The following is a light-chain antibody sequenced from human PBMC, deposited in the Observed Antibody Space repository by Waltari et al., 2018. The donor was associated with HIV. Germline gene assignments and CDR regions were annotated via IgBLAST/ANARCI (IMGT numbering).Light chain of an antibody. CDR3: AAWGDSLSNVV. CDR2: GND. Sequence: QSVLTQPPSASGTPGQRVTISCSGSRSHLRTSAVNWYQHPPGKATNFSLNGNDERPSGIPDRFSGSKSGTSASLAIRGLRSEDEGDYYCAAWGDSLSNVVFGGGTKLTVL. CDR1: RSHLRTSA. J-gene: IGLJ2*01. V-gene: IGLV1-44*01.